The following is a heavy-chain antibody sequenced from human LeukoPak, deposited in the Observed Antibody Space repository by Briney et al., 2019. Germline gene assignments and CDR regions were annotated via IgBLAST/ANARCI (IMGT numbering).Heavy chain of an antibody. CDR3: ARDSFLEWFHWFDP. Sequence: SETLSLTCTVSGGSISSYYWSRIRQPPGKGLEWIGYIYYSGSTNYNPSLKSRVTISVDTSKNQFSLKLSSVTAADTAVYYCARDSFLEWFHWFDPWGQGTLVTVSS. CDR1: GGSISSYY. J-gene: IGHJ5*02. D-gene: IGHD3-3*01. V-gene: IGHV4-59*01. CDR2: IYYSGST.